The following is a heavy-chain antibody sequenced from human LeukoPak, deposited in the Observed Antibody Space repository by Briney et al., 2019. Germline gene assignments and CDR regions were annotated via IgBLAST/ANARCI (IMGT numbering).Heavy chain of an antibody. CDR3: ARELSSGWSPYYYYMDV. CDR2: TYYRSKWYN. D-gene: IGHD6-19*01. Sequence: SQTLSLTCAISGDSVSSNSAAWNWIRQSPSRGLEWLGRTYYRSKWYNDYAVSVKSRITINPDTSKNQFSLQLNSVTREDTAVYYCARELSSGWSPYYYYMDVWGKGTTVTVSS. J-gene: IGHJ6*03. V-gene: IGHV6-1*01. CDR1: GDSVSSNSAA.